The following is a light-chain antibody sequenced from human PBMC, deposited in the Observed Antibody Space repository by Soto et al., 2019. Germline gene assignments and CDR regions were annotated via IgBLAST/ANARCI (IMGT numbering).Light chain of an antibody. CDR2: AAS. J-gene: IGKJ3*01. Sequence: DIQMTQSPSSLSASVGDRVTITCRASQSISSYLNWYQQKPGKAPKLLIYAASSLQSGVPSRFSGSGSGTDFTLTIRSLQPEDFATYYCQQSYRTLFTFGPGTKVDIK. CDR1: QSISSY. V-gene: IGKV1-39*01. CDR3: QQSYRTLFT.